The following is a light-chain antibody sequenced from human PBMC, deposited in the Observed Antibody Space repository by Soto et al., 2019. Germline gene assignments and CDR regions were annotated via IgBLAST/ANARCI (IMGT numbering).Light chain of an antibody. CDR1: QSVGSY. CDR3: QERNNWSPVI. Sequence: EIVLTQSPATLSLSPGERATLSCRASQSVGSYLAWYHQKPGQAPRLLIYDAYSRATGIPARFSGSGSGTDFTLTISSLEPEDFAVYYCQERNNWSPVIFGQGTRLEIK. V-gene: IGKV3-11*01. J-gene: IGKJ5*01. CDR2: DAY.